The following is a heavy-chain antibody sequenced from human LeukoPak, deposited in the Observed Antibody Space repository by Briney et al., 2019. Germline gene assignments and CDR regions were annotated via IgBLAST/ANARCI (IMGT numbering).Heavy chain of an antibody. CDR2: IRYDGSNK. CDR3: AKTFYDILTGYYSPKYYYYYMDV. D-gene: IGHD3-9*01. V-gene: IGHV3-30*02. CDR1: GFTFSSYG. Sequence: GGSLRLSCAASGFTFSSYGMHWVRQAPGKGLEWVAFIRYDGSNKYYADSVKGRFTISRDNSKNTLYLQMNSLRAEDTAVYYCAKTFYDILTGYYSPKYYYYYMDVWGKGTTVTISS. J-gene: IGHJ6*03.